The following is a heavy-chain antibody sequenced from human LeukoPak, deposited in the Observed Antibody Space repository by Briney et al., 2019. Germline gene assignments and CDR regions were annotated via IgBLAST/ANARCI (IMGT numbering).Heavy chain of an antibody. CDR1: GGSISSGDYY. CDR2: IYYSGST. V-gene: IGHV4-30-4*01. J-gene: IGHJ4*02. Sequence: SETLSLTCTVSGGSISSGDYYWSWIRQPPGKGLEWIGYIYYSGSTNYNPSLKSRVTISVDTSKNQFSLKLSSVTAADTAVYYCARGTGYSSGWYHYWGQGTLVTVSS. CDR3: ARGTGYSSGWYHY. D-gene: IGHD6-19*01.